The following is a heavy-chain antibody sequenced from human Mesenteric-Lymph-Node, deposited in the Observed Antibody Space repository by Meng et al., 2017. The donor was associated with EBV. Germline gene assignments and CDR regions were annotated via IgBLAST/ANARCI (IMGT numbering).Heavy chain of an antibody. V-gene: IGHV4-30-2*01. Sequence: QLQLQRSGSGLVRPSQTLALTCAGLGGSVSSGGYSWSWIRQPPGKGLEWIGYIYHFGSPNYNPSLKSRVTISVDRSKNQFSLNLTSMTAADTAVYYCARRGIAEGFDFWGQGTLVTVSS. CDR1: GGSVSSGGYS. CDR2: IYHFGSP. CDR3: ARRGIAEGFDF. J-gene: IGHJ4*02.